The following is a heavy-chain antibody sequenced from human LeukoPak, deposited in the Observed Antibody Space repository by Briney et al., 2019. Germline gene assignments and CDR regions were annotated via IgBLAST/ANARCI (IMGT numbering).Heavy chain of an antibody. Sequence: GRSLRLSCAASGFTFSSYSMNWVRQAPGKGLEWVSSIRSSSSYIYYADSVKGRFTISRDNAKNSLYLQMNSLRAEDTAVYYCARDRGSLGGRIVGATISYWGQGTLVTVSS. CDR2: IRSSSSYI. D-gene: IGHD1-26*01. CDR1: GFTFSSYS. V-gene: IGHV3-21*01. CDR3: ARDRGSLGGRIVGATISY. J-gene: IGHJ4*02.